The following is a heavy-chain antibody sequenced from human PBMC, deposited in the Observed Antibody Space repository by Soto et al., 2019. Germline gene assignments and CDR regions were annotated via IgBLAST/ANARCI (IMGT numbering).Heavy chain of an antibody. D-gene: IGHD5-18*01. Sequence: SETVSLTCAVYGGSFSGYYWSWIRQPPGKGLEWIGEINHSGSTNYNPSLKSRVTISVDTSKNQFSLKLSSVTAADTAVYYCARGEIQLWFNWFDPSGQGTRVTGSS. V-gene: IGHV4-34*01. CDR2: INHSGST. J-gene: IGHJ5*02. CDR3: ARGEIQLWFNWFDP. CDR1: GGSFSGYY.